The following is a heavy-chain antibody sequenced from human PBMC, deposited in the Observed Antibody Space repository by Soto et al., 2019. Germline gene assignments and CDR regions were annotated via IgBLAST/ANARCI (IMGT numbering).Heavy chain of an antibody. D-gene: IGHD3-3*01. CDR2: IKQDGSEK. Sequence: EVQLVESGGGLVQPGGSLRLSCAASGFTFSSYWMSWVRQAPGKGLEWVANIKQDGSEKYYVDSVKGRFTISRDNAKNSLYLQMNSLRAEDTAVYYCARVVDDFWSGYMSYYYYGMDVWGQGTTVTVSS. CDR3: ARVVDDFWSGYMSYYYYGMDV. CDR1: GFTFSSYW. J-gene: IGHJ6*02. V-gene: IGHV3-7*03.